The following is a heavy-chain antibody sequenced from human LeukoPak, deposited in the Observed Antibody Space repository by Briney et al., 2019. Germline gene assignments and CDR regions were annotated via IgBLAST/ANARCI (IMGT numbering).Heavy chain of an antibody. Sequence: GGSLRLSCAASGFTLSNYAMHWVRQAPGKGLEWVTNMSFDGRNTHYVDSVKGRFTISRDNSKNTLYLQMSSLRPEDTAVYYCTRGPATDYYDTSGYCDYWGQGTLVTVSS. J-gene: IGHJ4*02. V-gene: IGHV3-30*04. CDR2: MSFDGRNT. CDR1: GFTLSNYA. D-gene: IGHD3-22*01. CDR3: TRGPATDYYDTSGYCDY.